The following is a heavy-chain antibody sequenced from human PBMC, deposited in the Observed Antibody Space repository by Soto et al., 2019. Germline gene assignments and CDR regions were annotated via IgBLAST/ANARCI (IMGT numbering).Heavy chain of an antibody. D-gene: IGHD3-10*01. CDR3: ARVLRDSESYWVDY. J-gene: IGHJ4*02. V-gene: IGHV3-33*01. Sequence: QVQLVESGGGVVQPGRSLRLSCAASGFTFSNYGMHWVRQAPGKGLEWVAVIWDDGRNKYYSDSVKGRFTISRDNSKNPVYLQMNSLRAEETGVYYCARVLRDSESYWVDYWGQGTLVTVSS. CDR1: GFTFSNYG. CDR2: IWDDGRNK.